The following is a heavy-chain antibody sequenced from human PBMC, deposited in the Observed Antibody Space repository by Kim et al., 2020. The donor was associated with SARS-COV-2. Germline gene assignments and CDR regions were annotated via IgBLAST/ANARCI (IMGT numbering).Heavy chain of an antibody. Sequence: YNPSLKCRVTISVDTSKNQFSLKLSSVTAAGTAVYYCARGGYSYGYYFDYWDQGTLVTVSS. J-gene: IGHJ4*02. D-gene: IGHD5-18*01. CDR3: ARGGYSYGYYFDY. V-gene: IGHV4-31*02.